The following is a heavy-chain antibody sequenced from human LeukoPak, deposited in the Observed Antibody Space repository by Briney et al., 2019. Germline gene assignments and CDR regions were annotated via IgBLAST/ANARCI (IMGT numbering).Heavy chain of an antibody. CDR2: ICTAGGT. D-gene: IGHD3-10*01. J-gene: IGHJ6*02. V-gene: IGHV3-13*01. CDR3: ERERAELWFGEIRLYGMDV. Sequence: GGSLRLSCAASGFTFSSCDMHWVRQATGKGLEWVSAICTAGGTYYPGFVKGRFTISRENAKNSLYLKMNSLRAGDTAVYYCERERAELWFGEIRLYGMDVWGQGTTVTVSS. CDR1: GFTFSSCD.